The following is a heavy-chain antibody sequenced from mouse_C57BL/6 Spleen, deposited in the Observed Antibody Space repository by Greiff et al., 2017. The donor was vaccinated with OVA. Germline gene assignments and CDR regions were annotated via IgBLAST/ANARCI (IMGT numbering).Heavy chain of an antibody. D-gene: IGHD1-1*01. Sequence: QVQLQQSGPELVKPGASVKISCKASGYAFSSSWMKWVKQRPGKGLEWIGRIYPGDGDTNYNGKFKGKATLTADKSSSTAYMQLSSLTSEDSAVYFCARGTTTKYFDVWGTGTTVTVSS. CDR1: GYAFSSSW. CDR3: ARGTTTKYFDV. CDR2: IYPGDGDT. J-gene: IGHJ1*03. V-gene: IGHV1-82*01.